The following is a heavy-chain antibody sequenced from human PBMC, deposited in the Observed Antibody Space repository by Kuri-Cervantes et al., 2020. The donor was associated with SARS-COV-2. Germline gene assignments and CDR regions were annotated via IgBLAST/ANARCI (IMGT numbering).Heavy chain of an antibody. J-gene: IGHJ6*02. V-gene: IGHV4-59*01. CDR3: ARDGRAITIFGVITTGGMDV. Sequence: SETLSLTCTVSGGSISSYYWSWIRQPPGKGLEWIGYIYYSGSTNYNPSLKSRVTISVDTSKNQFSLKLSSVTAADTAVYYCARDGRAITIFGVITTGGMDVWGQGTTVTVSS. CDR1: GGSISSYY. CDR2: IYYSGST. D-gene: IGHD3-3*01.